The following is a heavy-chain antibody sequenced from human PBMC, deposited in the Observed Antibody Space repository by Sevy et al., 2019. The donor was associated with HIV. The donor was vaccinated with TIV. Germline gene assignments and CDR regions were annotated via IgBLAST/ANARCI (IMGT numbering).Heavy chain of an antibody. CDR3: AKDHRYCSGGACHSEGFFDS. Sequence: GGSLRLSCEASGFTFNNYGIHWVRQAPGTGLEWVALISFDGDNEYYTDSVKGRFIISRESSWNTVYLHMNSLRPEDTAVYYCAKDHRYCSGGACHSEGFFDSWGQGILVTVSS. J-gene: IGHJ4*02. CDR1: GFTFNNYG. D-gene: IGHD2-15*01. CDR2: ISFDGDNE. V-gene: IGHV3-30*18.